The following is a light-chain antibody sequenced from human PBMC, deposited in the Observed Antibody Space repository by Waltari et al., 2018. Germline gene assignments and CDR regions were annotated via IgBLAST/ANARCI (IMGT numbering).Light chain of an antibody. CDR1: QDISNS. CDR3: QQYKNYPFT. CDR2: AAS. V-gene: IGKV1-16*01. J-gene: IGKJ3*01. Sequence: TCRASQDISNSFAWFQQRPGEAPMSLIYAASSLQSGVPSRFSGSGSGTDFSLTISSLQSEDFATYYCQQYKNYPFTFGPGTKVDVK.